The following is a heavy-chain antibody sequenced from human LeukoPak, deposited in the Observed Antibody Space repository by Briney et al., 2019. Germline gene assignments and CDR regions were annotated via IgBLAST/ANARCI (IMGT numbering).Heavy chain of an antibody. V-gene: IGHV3-23*01. CDR2: ISGSGGST. CDR1: GFTSSSYG. Sequence: GGTLRLSCAASGFTSSSYGMSWVRQAPGKGLEWVSAISGSGGSTYYADSVKGRFTISRDNSKNTLYLQMNSLRAEDTAVYYCAKDFYDSSGNHNYWGQGTLVTVSS. J-gene: IGHJ4*02. D-gene: IGHD3-22*01. CDR3: AKDFYDSSGNHNY.